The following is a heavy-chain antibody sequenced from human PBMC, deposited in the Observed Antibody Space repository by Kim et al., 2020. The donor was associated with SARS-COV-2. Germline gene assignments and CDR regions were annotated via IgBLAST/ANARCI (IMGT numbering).Heavy chain of an antibody. V-gene: IGHV4-30-4*01. J-gene: IGHJ4*02. CDR3: ARDRFKQLVVDY. CDR1: GGSISSGDYY. Sequence: SETLSLTCTVSGGSISSGDYYWSWIRQPPGKGLEWIGYIYYSGSTYYNPSLKSRVTISVDTSKNQFSLKLSSVTAADTAVYYCARDRFKQLVVDYWGQGTLVTVSS. D-gene: IGHD6-6*01. CDR2: IYYSGST.